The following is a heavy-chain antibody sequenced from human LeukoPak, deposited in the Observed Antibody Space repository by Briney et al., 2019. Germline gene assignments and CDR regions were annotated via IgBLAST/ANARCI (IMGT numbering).Heavy chain of an antibody. D-gene: IGHD2-2*01. CDR3: ARDSAVVPAADPNYYYYGMDV. V-gene: IGHV3-23*01. CDR2: ITGSGGST. CDR1: GFTFSNYA. Sequence: GAFLRLSCAASGFTFSNYAMSWVRQAPGKGLEWVSAITGSGGSTYYADSVKGRFPISRDNAKNSLYLQMNSLRAEDTAVYYCARDSAVVPAADPNYYYYGMDVWGQGTTVTVSS. J-gene: IGHJ6*02.